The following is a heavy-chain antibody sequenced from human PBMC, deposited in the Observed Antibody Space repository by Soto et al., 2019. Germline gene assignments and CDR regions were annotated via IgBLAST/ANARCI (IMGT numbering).Heavy chain of an antibody. J-gene: IGHJ4*02. D-gene: IGHD3-3*01. Sequence: ASVKVSCKASESTFMNYDISWVRQATGQGLEWMGWMNPNSGNTGYALKFQGRVTMTRDTSISTAYMEMSSLRSDDTAVYYCVRDDFWSGYYRLGDYWGQGTLVTVSS. V-gene: IGHV1-8*01. CDR3: VRDDFWSGYYRLGDY. CDR2: MNPNSGNT. CDR1: ESTFMNYD.